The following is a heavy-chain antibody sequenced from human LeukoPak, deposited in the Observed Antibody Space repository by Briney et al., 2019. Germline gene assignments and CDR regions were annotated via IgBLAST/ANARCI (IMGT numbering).Heavy chain of an antibody. CDR1: GGSFSAYY. CDR3: ARQQLKENWFDP. J-gene: IGHJ5*02. Sequence: AETLSLTCAVYGGSFSAYYWSWIRQPPGKGLEWIGYIYYSGSTNYNPSLKSRVTISVDTSKNQFSLKLSSVTAADTAVYYCARQQLKENWFDPWGQGTLVTVSS. D-gene: IGHD6-13*01. V-gene: IGHV4-59*01. CDR2: IYYSGST.